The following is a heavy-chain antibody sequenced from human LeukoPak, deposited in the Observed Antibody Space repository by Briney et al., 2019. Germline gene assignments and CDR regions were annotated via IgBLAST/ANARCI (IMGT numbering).Heavy chain of an antibody. CDR1: GHTFTGYY. CDR2: INPNSGGT. CDR3: ARDPRDTYYDILTGSGDDNWFDP. J-gene: IGHJ5*02. D-gene: IGHD3-9*01. V-gene: IGHV1-2*02. Sequence: ASVKVSCKASGHTFTGYYMHWVRQASGQGLEWMGWINPNSGGTNYAQKFQGRVTMTRDTSISTAYMELSRLRSDDSAVYYCARDPRDTYYDILTGSGDDNWFDPWGQGTLVTVSS.